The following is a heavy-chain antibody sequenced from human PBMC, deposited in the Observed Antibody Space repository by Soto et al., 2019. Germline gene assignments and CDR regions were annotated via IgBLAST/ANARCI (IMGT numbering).Heavy chain of an antibody. V-gene: IGHV4-31*03. Sequence: SETLSLTCTVSGGSISSGGYYWSWIRQHPGKGLEWIGYIYYSGSTYYNPSLKSRVTISVDTSKNQFSLKLSSVTAADTAVYYCARDVTTIAAAGIDQYYFDYWGQGTLVTVSS. J-gene: IGHJ4*02. CDR3: ARDVTTIAAAGIDQYYFDY. D-gene: IGHD6-13*01. CDR2: IYYSGST. CDR1: GGSISSGGYY.